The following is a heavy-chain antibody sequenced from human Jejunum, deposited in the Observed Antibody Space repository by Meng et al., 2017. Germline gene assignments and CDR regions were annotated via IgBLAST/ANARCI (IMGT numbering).Heavy chain of an antibody. V-gene: IGHV3-23*01. D-gene: IGHD4-17*01. J-gene: IGHJ3*01. CDR2: ISGATGTT. Sequence: GESLKISCAASGFTCSSFGMMWVRQAPGKGLEWVSSISGATGTTYYADSVKGRFTISRDNPKNTLYLQMNGLRAEDTAVYFCAKDPNGDFIGAFDFWGQGTKVTVSS. CDR3: AKDPNGDFIGAFDF. CDR1: GFTCSSFG.